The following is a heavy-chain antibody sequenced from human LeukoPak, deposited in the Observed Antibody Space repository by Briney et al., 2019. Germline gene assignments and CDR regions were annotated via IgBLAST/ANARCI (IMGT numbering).Heavy chain of an antibody. Sequence: SETLSLTCTVSGGSISSGSYYWSWIRQPAGKRLEWIGRIYTSGSTNYNPSLKSRVTISVDTSKNQFSLKLSSVTAADTAVYYCARERLGYYDRSGLDYWGQGTLVTVSS. CDR2: IYTSGST. CDR1: GGSISSGSYY. V-gene: IGHV4-61*02. CDR3: ARERLGYYDRSGLDY. D-gene: IGHD3-22*01. J-gene: IGHJ4*02.